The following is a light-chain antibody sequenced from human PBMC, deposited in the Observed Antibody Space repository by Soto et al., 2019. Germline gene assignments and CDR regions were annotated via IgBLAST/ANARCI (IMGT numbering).Light chain of an antibody. V-gene: IGLV2-14*01. J-gene: IGLJ2*01. Sequence: QSALTQPASVSGSPGQSITISCTGTSSDVGGYKYVSWYQQHPGKAPKLLIYEVSDRPSGVSNRFSGSKSANTASLTISGLLPEDEGHYYCSSYTGSDTRVIFGGGTKVTVL. CDR3: SSYTGSDTRVI. CDR1: SSDVGGYKY. CDR2: EVS.